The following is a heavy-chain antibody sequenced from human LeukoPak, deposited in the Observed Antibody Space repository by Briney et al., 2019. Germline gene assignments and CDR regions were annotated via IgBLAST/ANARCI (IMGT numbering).Heavy chain of an antibody. Sequence: SETLTLTCAVSGVTYSGNYWGWIRQSPGKGLEWIGEIHYTGATTYNPSVKSRATISGDTSKNRFSLRLTSVTAADTAVYYCARGVLSIYYFDIWGQGSLVTVSS. CDR2: IHYTGAT. V-gene: IGHV4-34*01. CDR3: ARGVLSIYYFDI. J-gene: IGHJ3*02. CDR1: GVTYSGNY. D-gene: IGHD3-10*01.